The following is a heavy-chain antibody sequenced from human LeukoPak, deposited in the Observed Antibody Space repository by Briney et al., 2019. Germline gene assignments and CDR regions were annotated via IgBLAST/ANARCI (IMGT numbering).Heavy chain of an antibody. CDR2: INHSGST. V-gene: IGHV4-34*01. J-gene: IGHJ4*02. CDR3: ARADSNYSFDY. D-gene: IGHD4-11*01. CDR1: GGSFSGYY. Sequence: SETLSLTCAVYGGSFSGYYWSWIRQPPGEGLEWIGEINHSGSTYYNPSLKSRVTISVDRSKNQFSLKLSSVTAADTAVYYCARADSNYSFDYWGQGTLVTVSS.